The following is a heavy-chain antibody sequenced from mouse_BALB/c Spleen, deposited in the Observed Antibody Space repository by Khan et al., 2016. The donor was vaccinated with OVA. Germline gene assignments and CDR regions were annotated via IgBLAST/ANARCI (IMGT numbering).Heavy chain of an antibody. J-gene: IGHJ3*01. D-gene: IGHD1-1*01. CDR2: VSTGGGYT. CDR1: GFTFSTYG. CDR3: ARLAYYYDSEGFAY. V-gene: IGHV5-6*01. Sequence: EVKLVESGGDLVKPGGSLKLSCAASGFTFSTYGMSWVRQTPDKRLEWVATVSTGGGYTYYPDSVKGRFTISRDNAKNTLYLQRSSLKSEDTAMFYCARLAYYYDSEGFAYWGQGTLVTVSA.